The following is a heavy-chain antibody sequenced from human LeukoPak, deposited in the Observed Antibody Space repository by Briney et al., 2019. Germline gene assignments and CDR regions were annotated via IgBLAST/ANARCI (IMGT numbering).Heavy chain of an antibody. CDR1: GYSISSGYY. D-gene: IGHD5-24*01. CDR2: IYHVGST. CDR3: AIGRDGYVVRPDIDY. J-gene: IGHJ4*02. V-gene: IGHV4-38-2*01. Sequence: PSETLSLTCAVSGYSISSGYYWGWIRQPPGRGREWIGSIYHVGSTYYNPSLKSRATTSEDTDKNLFCLKLSSVTAADTAVYYCAIGRDGYVVRPDIDYWGQGTLVTVP.